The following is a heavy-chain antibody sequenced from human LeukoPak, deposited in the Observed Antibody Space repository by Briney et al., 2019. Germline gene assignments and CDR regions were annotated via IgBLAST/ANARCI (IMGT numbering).Heavy chain of an antibody. CDR1: GYSFGDYG. V-gene: IGHV1-18*01. Sequence: GASVTVSCTASGYSFGDYGFSWVRQAPGQGLEWLGWISAYTGNRNYAQKVEGRVTTTTDTSTSTAYLELRGLRPDDTAVYYCARDDSGAKVDIDYWGQGTLLIVSS. CDR3: ARDDSGAKVDIDY. CDR2: ISAYTGNR. D-gene: IGHD5-12*01. J-gene: IGHJ4*02.